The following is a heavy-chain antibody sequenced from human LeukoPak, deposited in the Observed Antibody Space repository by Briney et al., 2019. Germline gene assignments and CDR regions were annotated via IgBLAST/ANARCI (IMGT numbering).Heavy chain of an antibody. D-gene: IGHD2-2*01. V-gene: IGHV1-18*01. CDR2: ISAYNGNT. Sequence: GASVKVSCKASGYTFTSYGISWVRQAPGQGLEWMGWISAYNGNTNYAQKLQGRVTMTTDTSTSTAYMELRSLRSDDTAVYYCARDRTVVVPAAMDWFDPWGQGTLVTVSS. CDR3: ARDRTVVVPAAMDWFDP. CDR1: GYTFTSYG. J-gene: IGHJ5*02.